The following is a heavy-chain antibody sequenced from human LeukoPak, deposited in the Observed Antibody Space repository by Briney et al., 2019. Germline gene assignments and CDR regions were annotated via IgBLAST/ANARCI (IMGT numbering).Heavy chain of an antibody. CDR1: GGSFSGYY. Sequence: SETLSLTCAVYGGSFSGYYWSWIRQPPGKGLEWIGEINHSGSTNYNPSLKSRVTISVDASKNQFSLKLSSVTAADTAVYYCARGRYCSSTSCRLFDYWGQGTLVTVSS. D-gene: IGHD2-2*01. V-gene: IGHV4-34*01. CDR2: INHSGST. CDR3: ARGRYCSSTSCRLFDY. J-gene: IGHJ4*02.